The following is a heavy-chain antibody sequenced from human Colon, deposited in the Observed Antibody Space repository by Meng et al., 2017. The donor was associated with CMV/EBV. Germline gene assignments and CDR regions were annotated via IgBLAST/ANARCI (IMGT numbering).Heavy chain of an antibody. CDR1: GYSLTHLS. CDR3: ATEQLLRRTFDS. Sequence: CKVSGYSLTHLSIHWVRPAPGKGIEWMVGFDPEEAETIYAQKFRGRVFMTEDTSTNTAYMELVSLTSEDTAVYYCATEQLLRRTFDSWGQGTLVTVSS. J-gene: IGHJ5*01. D-gene: IGHD1-1*01. V-gene: IGHV1-24*01. CDR2: FDPEEAET.